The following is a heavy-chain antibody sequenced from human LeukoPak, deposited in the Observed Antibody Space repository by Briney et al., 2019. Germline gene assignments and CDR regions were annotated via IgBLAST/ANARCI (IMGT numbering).Heavy chain of an antibody. V-gene: IGHV3-74*01. CDR1: GFTFRNAW. J-gene: IGHJ3*02. CDR3: ARDGGYDFWSGFGPAAFDI. D-gene: IGHD3-3*01. Sequence: GGSLRLSCAVSGFTFRNAWMHWVRQAPGKGLVWVSRIKGDGSITVYADSVKGRFTISRDNSKNTLYLQMNSLRAEDTAVYYCARDGGYDFWSGFGPAAFDIWGQGTMVTVSS. CDR2: IKGDGSIT.